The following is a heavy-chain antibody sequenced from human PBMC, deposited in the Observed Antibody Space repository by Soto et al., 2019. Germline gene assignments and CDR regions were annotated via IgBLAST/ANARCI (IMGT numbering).Heavy chain of an antibody. CDR1: GFSLSIYA. CDR3: AKGRSYYYYYGVDV. CDR2: ISGSGSNT. Sequence: QLGGSLRLSCAVSGFSLSIYAMSWVRQAPGKGLEWVSAISGSGSNTYYIDSVKGRFTISRDNVKNSLYLQMNSLRAEDTALYYCAKGRSYYYYYGVDVWGQGTTVTVSS. V-gene: IGHV3-23*01. J-gene: IGHJ6*02.